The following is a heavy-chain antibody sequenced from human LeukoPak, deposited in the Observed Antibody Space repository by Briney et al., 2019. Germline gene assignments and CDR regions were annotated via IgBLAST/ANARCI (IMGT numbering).Heavy chain of an antibody. J-gene: IGHJ4*02. V-gene: IGHV3-23*01. Sequence: GGSLRLSCAASGFTFSSYAMSWVRQAPGKGLEWVSAISGSGGSTYYAESVKGRFTISRDNSKNTLYLQMNSLRAEDTAVYYCAKDNCSGGSCDFDYWGQGTLVTVSS. CDR1: GFTFSSYA. D-gene: IGHD2-15*01. CDR3: AKDNCSGGSCDFDY. CDR2: ISGSGGST.